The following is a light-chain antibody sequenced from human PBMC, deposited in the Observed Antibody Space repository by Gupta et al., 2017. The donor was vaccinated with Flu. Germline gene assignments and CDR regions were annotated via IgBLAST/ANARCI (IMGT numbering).Light chain of an antibody. CDR1: QSISRS. J-gene: IGKJ1*01. Sequence: SSLSASVGDSGTITCRASQSISRSLNWYQQRPGKDPKLLIYAAASMQSGIPSRFSGSGSGTDFTLTISSRQPEDSATYYCQQTYDTPPDTFGQGTRVEIK. CDR3: QQTYDTPPDT. CDR2: AAA. V-gene: IGKV1-39*01.